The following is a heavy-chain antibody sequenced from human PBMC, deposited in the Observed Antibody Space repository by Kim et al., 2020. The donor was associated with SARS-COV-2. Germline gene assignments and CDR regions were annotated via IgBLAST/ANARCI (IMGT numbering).Heavy chain of an antibody. CDR1: GGSISSGGYY. CDR3: ARANMITFGGVIGHFDY. V-gene: IGHV4-31*03. J-gene: IGHJ4*02. Sequence: SETLSLTCTVSGGSISSGGYYWSWIRQHPGKGLEWIGYIYYSGGTYYNPSLKSRVTISVDTSKNQFSLKLSSVTAADTAVYYCARANMITFGGVIGHFDYWGQGTLVTVSS. D-gene: IGHD3-16*02. CDR2: IYYSGGT.